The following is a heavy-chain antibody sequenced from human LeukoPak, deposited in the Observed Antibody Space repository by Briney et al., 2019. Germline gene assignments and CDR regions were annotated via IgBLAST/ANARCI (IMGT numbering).Heavy chain of an antibody. D-gene: IGHD3-22*01. CDR1: GFTFSSYA. J-gene: IGHJ4*02. CDR3: ARGPPSYYYDSSGYPHDY. CDR2: ISYDGSNK. V-gene: IGHV3-30-3*01. Sequence: GGSLRLSCAASGFTFSSYAMHWVRQAPGKGLEWVAVISYDGSNKYYADSVKGRFTISRDNSKNTLYLQMNSLRAEDTAVYYCARGPPSYYYDSSGYPHDYWGQGTLVTVSS.